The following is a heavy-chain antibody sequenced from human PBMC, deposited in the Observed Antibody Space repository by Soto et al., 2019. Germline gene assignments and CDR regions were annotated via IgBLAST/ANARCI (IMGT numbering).Heavy chain of an antibody. D-gene: IGHD1-26*01. Sequence: QVQLVQSGAEVKKPGASVKVSCKASGYTFTRYGLSWVRKAPGQGFEWMGWISAYNGSTNYARKLQCRVSMTTDGSTSTAYMELRCQRADDRAVYYCARGVGALDYWGQGTLVTVSS. V-gene: IGHV1-18*01. CDR1: GYTFTRYG. CDR3: ARGVGALDY. J-gene: IGHJ4*02. CDR2: ISAYNGST.